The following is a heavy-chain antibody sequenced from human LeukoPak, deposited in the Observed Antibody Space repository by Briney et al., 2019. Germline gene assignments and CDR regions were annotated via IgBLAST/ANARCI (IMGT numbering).Heavy chain of an antibody. CDR3: ARAIYSSGDTYYFDY. Sequence: ASVKVSCKASGYTFTSYGISWVRQAPGQGLEWMGWISAYNGNTNYAQKLQGRVTMTRNTSISTAYMELSSLRSEDTAVYYCARAIYSSGDTYYFDYWGQGTLVTVSS. CDR1: GYTFTSYG. V-gene: IGHV1-18*01. J-gene: IGHJ4*02. D-gene: IGHD3-22*01. CDR2: ISAYNGNT.